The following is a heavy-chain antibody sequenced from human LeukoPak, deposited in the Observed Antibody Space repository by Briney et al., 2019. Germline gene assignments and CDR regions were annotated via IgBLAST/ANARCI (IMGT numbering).Heavy chain of an antibody. D-gene: IGHD2-15*01. V-gene: IGHV3-23*01. Sequence: GGSLRLSCAASGFTFSSYAMSWVRQAPGKGLEWISAISNSGGSTYYADSVEGRFTISRDNSKNTLCLQVNSLRADDTAVYYCAKDPILGYCSGANCYVYWGQGTLVTVSS. J-gene: IGHJ4*02. CDR3: AKDPILGYCSGANCYVY. CDR1: GFTFSSYA. CDR2: ISNSGGST.